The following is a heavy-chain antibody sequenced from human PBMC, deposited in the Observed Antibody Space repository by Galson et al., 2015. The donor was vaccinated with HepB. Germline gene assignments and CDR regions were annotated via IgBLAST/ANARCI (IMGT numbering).Heavy chain of an antibody. CDR1: GFTFGDYA. Sequence: SLRLSCAGSGFTFGDYAVSWFRQAPGKGLEWVAVISYDGSNKYYADSVKGRFTISRDNSKNTLYLQMNSLRAEDTALYYCAKDPYLYSALAGTMAGFDYWGQGTLVTVSS. CDR3: AKDPYLYSALAGTMAGFDY. V-gene: IGHV3-30*04. D-gene: IGHD6-19*01. J-gene: IGHJ4*02. CDR2: ISYDGSNK.